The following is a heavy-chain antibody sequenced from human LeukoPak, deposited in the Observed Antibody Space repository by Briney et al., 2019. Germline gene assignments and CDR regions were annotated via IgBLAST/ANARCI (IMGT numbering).Heavy chain of an antibody. CDR1: GYTLTELS. CDR2: FDPEDGET. Sequence: ASVTVSCTFSGYTLTELSMHWVRQAPGKGLEWLGGFDPEDGETIYAQKFQGRVTMTEDTSTDTAYMELSSLRSEDTAVYYCATMVRGVTPNPFDYWGQGTLVTVSS. CDR3: ATMVRGVTPNPFDY. V-gene: IGHV1-24*01. J-gene: IGHJ4*02. D-gene: IGHD3-10*01.